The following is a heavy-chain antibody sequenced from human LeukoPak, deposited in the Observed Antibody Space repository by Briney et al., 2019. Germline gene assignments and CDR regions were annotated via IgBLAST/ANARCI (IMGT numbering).Heavy chain of an antibody. D-gene: IGHD3-10*01. CDR2: IYYSGST. CDR1: GGSISSYY. CDR3: ARFGRRGLLWFGEFPNHDAFDI. Sequence: SETLSLTCTVSGGSISSYYWSWIRQPPGKGLEWIGYIYYSGSTNYNPSLKSRVTISVDTSNNQFSLKLSSVTAADTAVYYCARFGRRGLLWFGEFPNHDAFDIWGQGTMVTVSS. V-gene: IGHV4-59*01. J-gene: IGHJ3*02.